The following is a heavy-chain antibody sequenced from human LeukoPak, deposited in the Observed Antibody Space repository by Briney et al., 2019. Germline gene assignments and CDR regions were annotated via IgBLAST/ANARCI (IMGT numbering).Heavy chain of an antibody. Sequence: ASVKVSCQALGYTFTDHYFHWLRHAPGQGIERMGWIHPGRGDTNIAQKFQGRVSLTRDMSISTAYMELSRLTSDDTAVYYCARDHNWGPDYWGQGTLVSVSS. V-gene: IGHV1-2*02. CDR2: IHPGRGDT. CDR3: ARDHNWGPDY. CDR1: GYTFTDHY. D-gene: IGHD7-27*01. J-gene: IGHJ4*02.